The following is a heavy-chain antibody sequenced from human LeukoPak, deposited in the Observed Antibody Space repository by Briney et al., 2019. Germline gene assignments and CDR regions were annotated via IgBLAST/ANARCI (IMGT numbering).Heavy chain of an antibody. CDR2: IYYSGST. D-gene: IGHD3-22*01. Sequence: SETLSLTCTVSGGSISSSSYYWGWIRQPPGKGLEWIGSIYYSGSTYYNPSLKSRVTISVDTSKNQFSLKLSSVTAADTAVYYCARESGSGYPYYYGMDVWGQGTTVTVSS. CDR1: GGSISSSSYY. CDR3: ARESGSGYPYYYGMDV. J-gene: IGHJ6*02. V-gene: IGHV4-39*07.